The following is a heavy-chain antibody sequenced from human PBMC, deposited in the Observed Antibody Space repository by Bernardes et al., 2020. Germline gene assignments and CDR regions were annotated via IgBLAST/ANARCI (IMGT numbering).Heavy chain of an antibody. D-gene: IGHD1-26*01. CDR1: GFTFSSYS. J-gene: IGHJ4*02. V-gene: IGHV3-21*01. CDR3: AREAGENRWELLAVGY. Sequence: GGSLRLSCAASGFTFSSYSMNWVRQAPGKGLEWVSSISSSSSYIYYADSVKGRFTISRDNAKNSLYLQMNSLRAEDTAVYYCAREAGENRWELLAVGYWGQGTLVTVSS. CDR2: ISSSSSYI.